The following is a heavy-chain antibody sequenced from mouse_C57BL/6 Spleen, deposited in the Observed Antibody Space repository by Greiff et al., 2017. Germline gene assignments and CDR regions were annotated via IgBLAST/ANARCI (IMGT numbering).Heavy chain of an antibody. Sequence: QVQLQQPGAELVRPGTSVKLSCKASGYTFTSYWMHWVKQRPGQGLEWIGVIDPSDSYTNYNQKFKGKATLTVDTSSSTAYMQLSSLTSEDSAVYYCARRYYYGSSYGAMDYWGQGTSVTVSS. CDR1: GYTFTSYW. V-gene: IGHV1-59*01. CDR3: ARRYYYGSSYGAMDY. J-gene: IGHJ4*01. D-gene: IGHD1-1*01. CDR2: IDPSDSYT.